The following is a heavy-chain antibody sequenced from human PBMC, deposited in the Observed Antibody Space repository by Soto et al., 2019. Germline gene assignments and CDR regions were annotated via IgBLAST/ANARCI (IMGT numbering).Heavy chain of an antibody. Sequence: EVQLLESGGVSVLPGGSLRLSCAASGFTFTTYSLSWVRQAPGKGPEWVSGIVQDGSTKYADSVRGRFTISRDNSKNTVFLQMVSLRGEDTVVYYWAKELRPYGVWDFDHWGQGPLVTVSS. CDR1: GFTFTTYS. CDR2: IVQDGST. D-gene: IGHD4-17*01. CDR3: AKELRPYGVWDFDH. V-gene: IGHV3-23*01. J-gene: IGHJ4*02.